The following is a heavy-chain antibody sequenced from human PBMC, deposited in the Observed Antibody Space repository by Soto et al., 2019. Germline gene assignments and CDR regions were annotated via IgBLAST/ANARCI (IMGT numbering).Heavy chain of an antibody. V-gene: IGHV4-59*01. Sequence: PPATFSHTCPVSVGSLICYDWSGIRQPPGKGLEWIGYIYYSGSTNYTPSLKSRVTISVDTSKNQFSLKLSSVTAADTAVYYCARADVEYSSGYIDEWGQGTLVTGSS. CDR2: IYYSGST. CDR1: VGSLICYD. J-gene: IGHJ4*02. CDR3: ARADVEYSSGYIDE. D-gene: IGHD6-19*01.